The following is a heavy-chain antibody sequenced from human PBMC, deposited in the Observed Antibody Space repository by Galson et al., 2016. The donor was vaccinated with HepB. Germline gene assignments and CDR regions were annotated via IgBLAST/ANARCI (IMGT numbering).Heavy chain of an antibody. CDR3: AKDSRFYSRGWGHFDY. CDR1: GFTFSNFA. CDR2: ISGSGLGT. J-gene: IGHJ4*02. V-gene: IGHV3-23*01. Sequence: SLRLSCAASGFTFSNFAMSWVRQAPGKGLEWVSAISGSGLGTHYVDYVKGRFTISRDNSKNTVHLQMNSLRAEDTAVYYCAKDSRFYSRGWGHFDYWGQGTLVTVSS. D-gene: IGHD6-19*01.